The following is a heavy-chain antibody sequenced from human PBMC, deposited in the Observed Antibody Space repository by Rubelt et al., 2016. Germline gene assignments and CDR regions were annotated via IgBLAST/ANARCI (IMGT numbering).Heavy chain of an antibody. D-gene: IGHD3-16*02. V-gene: IGHV3-48*01. J-gene: IGHJ4*02. CDR3: ASNSRGSYLYNYFDY. Sequence: VRQAPGKGLEWVSYISTSSTTIYYADSVRGRFTISRDNAKNSLYLQLSSLRIEDTAVYYCASNSRGSYLYNYFDYWGQGTLVTVSS. CDR2: ISTSSTTI.